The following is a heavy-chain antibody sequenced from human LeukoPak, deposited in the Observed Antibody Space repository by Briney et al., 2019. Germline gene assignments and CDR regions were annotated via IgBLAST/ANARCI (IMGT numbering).Heavy chain of an antibody. J-gene: IGHJ4*02. CDR2: ISYDGSDK. CDR1: GFTFSSYG. CDR3: AKVREDRYYNSRGFYLDY. Sequence: GKSLRLSCAASGFTFSSYGMHWVRQALGKGLEWVAAISYDGSDKYYTDSMKGRFTISRVNSENTLYLQMNSLRSEDTAIYYCAKVREDRYYNSRGFYLDYWGQGTLVTVSS. V-gene: IGHV3-30*18. D-gene: IGHD3-22*01.